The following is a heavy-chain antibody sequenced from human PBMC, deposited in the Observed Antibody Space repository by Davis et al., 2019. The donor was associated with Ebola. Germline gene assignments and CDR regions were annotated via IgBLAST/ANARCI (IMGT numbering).Heavy chain of an antibody. CDR1: GYRFGNFW. V-gene: IGHV5-51*01. CDR2: IYPGDSET. CDR3: ARQPHDYSIRIDY. Sequence: PGGSLRLSCEGSGYRFGNFWIGWVRQMPGKGLEWMGIIYPGDSETRYSPSFQGQVTISADNSIGTAYLQWRSLKASDTAMYYCARQPHDYSIRIDYWGQGTLVTVSS. D-gene: IGHD4-11*01. J-gene: IGHJ4*02.